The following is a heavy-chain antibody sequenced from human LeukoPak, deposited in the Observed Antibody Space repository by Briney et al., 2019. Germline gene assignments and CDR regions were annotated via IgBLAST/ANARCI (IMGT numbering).Heavy chain of an antibody. V-gene: IGHV3-74*01. CDR3: AKDLHEIAADY. CDR1: GFTFSWFW. Sequence: PGGSLRLSCEASGFTFSWFWMHWVRQAPGKGLVWVARIKGDGITTNYADPAKGRFTVSRDNAKNTVYLQMNSLRAEDTAVYYCAKDLHEIAADYWGQGTLVTVAS. CDR2: IKGDGITT. J-gene: IGHJ4*02. D-gene: IGHD2-21*01.